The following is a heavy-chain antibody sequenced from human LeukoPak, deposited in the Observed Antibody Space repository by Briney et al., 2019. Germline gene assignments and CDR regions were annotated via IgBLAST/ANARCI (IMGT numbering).Heavy chain of an antibody. D-gene: IGHD2-2*01. J-gene: IGHJ3*02. CDR1: GFTFSDYY. V-gene: IGHV3-11*04. CDR3: AQYCSSTSCHRGGDAFDI. CDR2: ISSSGSNI. Sequence: PGGSLRLSCAASGFTFSDYYMSWIRQAPGKGLEWVSYISSSGSNIYYADSVKGRFTISRDNAKNPLYLQMNSRRAEDTGVFYCAQYCSSTSCHRGGDAFDIWGQGTMVAVSS.